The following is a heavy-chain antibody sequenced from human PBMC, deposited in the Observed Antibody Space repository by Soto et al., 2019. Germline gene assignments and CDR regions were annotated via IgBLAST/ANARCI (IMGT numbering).Heavy chain of an antibody. CDR1: GFTFSSYE. D-gene: IGHD3-22*01. CDR3: ARDQYYDSSGYYYEDPFDY. CDR2: ISSSGSTI. V-gene: IGHV3-48*03. J-gene: IGHJ4*02. Sequence: GGFLRLSCAASGFTFSSYEMNWVRQAPGKGLEWVSYISSSGSTIYYADSVKGRFTISRDNAKNSLYLQMNSLRAEDTAVYYCARDQYYDSSGYYYEDPFDYWGQGTLVTVSS.